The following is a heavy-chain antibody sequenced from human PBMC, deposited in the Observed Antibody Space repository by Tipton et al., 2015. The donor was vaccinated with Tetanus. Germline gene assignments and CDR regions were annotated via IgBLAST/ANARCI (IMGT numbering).Heavy chain of an antibody. Sequence: GLVKPSQTLSVTCTVSGGSITKDYWSWIRQSPGKTLEWIGYISHSGSPNYNPSLKSRATVSVDTSKNQFSLRLTSVTAADTAVYYCARDSYYSSRWSFADYWGQGTLVTVSS. CDR1: GGSITKDY. V-gene: IGHV4-59*01. CDR3: ARDSYYSSRWSFADY. J-gene: IGHJ4*02. CDR2: ISHSGSP. D-gene: IGHD3-22*01.